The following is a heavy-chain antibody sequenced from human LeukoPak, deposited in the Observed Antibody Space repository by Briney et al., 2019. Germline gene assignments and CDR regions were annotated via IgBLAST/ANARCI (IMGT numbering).Heavy chain of an antibody. D-gene: IGHD5-24*01. Sequence: PGGSLRLSCAASGFTFSSYWMHWVRQAPGKGLEWVSAISGSGGSTYYADSVKGRFTISRDNSKNTLYLQMNSLRAEDTAVYYCAKDYWGGDGYNYFGYWGQGTLVTVSS. CDR3: AKDYWGGDGYNYFGY. CDR1: GFTFSSYW. J-gene: IGHJ4*02. V-gene: IGHV3-23*01. CDR2: ISGSGGST.